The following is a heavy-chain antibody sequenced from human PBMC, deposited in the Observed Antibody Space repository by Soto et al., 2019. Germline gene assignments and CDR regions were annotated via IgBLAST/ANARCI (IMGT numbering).Heavy chain of an antibody. J-gene: IGHJ6*02. V-gene: IGHV3-33*01. CDR1: GFTFSSYG. CDR3: ARDGSNWGYYYYGMDV. D-gene: IGHD7-27*01. Sequence: QVPLVESGGGVVQPGRSLRLSCAASGFTFSSYGMHWVRQAPGKGLEWVAVIWYDGSNKYYADSVKGRFTISRDNSKNTLYLQMNSLRAEDTAVYYCARDGSNWGYYYYGMDVWGQGTTVTVSS. CDR2: IWYDGSNK.